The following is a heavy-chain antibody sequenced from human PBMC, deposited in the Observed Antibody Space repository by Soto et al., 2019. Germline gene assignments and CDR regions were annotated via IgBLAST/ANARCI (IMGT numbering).Heavy chain of an antibody. Sequence: QITLKESGPPLVKPTQTLTLTCTFSGFSLSTSGVGVGWIRQTPGKALEWLALIYWDDDKRYSPSLKSRLTITKDTSKNQVVLTMTNMDPVDTATYYCAHRADFWSGSPFDYWGQGTLVTVSS. V-gene: IGHV2-5*02. CDR2: IYWDDDK. CDR3: AHRADFWSGSPFDY. D-gene: IGHD3-3*01. CDR1: GFSLSTSGVG. J-gene: IGHJ4*02.